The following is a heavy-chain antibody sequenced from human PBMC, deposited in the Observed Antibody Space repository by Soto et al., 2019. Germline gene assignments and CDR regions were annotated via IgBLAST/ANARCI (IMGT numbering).Heavy chain of an antibody. CDR3: STDPNGDYIGAFDN. CDR1: GFSFSNYA. CDR2: ITGSGGGT. D-gene: IGHD4-17*01. V-gene: IGHV3-23*01. J-gene: IGHJ3*02. Sequence: EVQLLESGGRLVPPGGSLRLSCAGSGFSFSNYAMTWARQAPGEGLEWVSSITGSGGGTTYADSVKGRFTISRDNSKNILYLQMASLRADDTAVYYCSTDPNGDYIGAFDNWGQGTMVTVSS.